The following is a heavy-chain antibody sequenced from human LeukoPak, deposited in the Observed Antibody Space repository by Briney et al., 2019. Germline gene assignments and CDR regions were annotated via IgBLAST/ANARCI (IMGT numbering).Heavy chain of an antibody. CDR2: INQDGSVK. Sequence: GGSLRLSCAASGFTFSRDWMSWVRQAPGKGLEWVADINQDGSVKDYVDSVQGRFTISRDNAKNSLFLQMSSLGAEDTAVYYCARDVNWGYFDFWGQGALVTVSS. CDR1: GFTFSRDW. D-gene: IGHD7-27*01. CDR3: ARDVNWGYFDF. V-gene: IGHV3-7*01. J-gene: IGHJ4*02.